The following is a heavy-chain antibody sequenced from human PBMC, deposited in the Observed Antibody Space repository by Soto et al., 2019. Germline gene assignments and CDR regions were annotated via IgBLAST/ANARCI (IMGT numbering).Heavy chain of an antibody. Sequence: LSLTCTVSGGSISSGGYYWSWIRQHPGKGLEWIGYIYYSGSTYYNPSLKSRVTISVDTSKNQFSLKLSSVTAADTAVYYCARTIPDCSGGSCYEYGYYGKSNWFDPWGQGTLVTVSS. D-gene: IGHD2-15*01. J-gene: IGHJ5*02. CDR2: IYYSGST. CDR3: ARTIPDCSGGSCYEYGYYGKSNWFDP. V-gene: IGHV4-31*03. CDR1: GGSISSGGYY.